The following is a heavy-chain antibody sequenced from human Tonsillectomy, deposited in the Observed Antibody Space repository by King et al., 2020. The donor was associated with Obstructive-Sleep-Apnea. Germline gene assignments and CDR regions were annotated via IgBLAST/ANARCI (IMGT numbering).Heavy chain of an antibody. CDR2: IDPSDSNT. Sequence: QLVQSGAEVKKPGESLRISCKGSGYSFTSYWISWVRQMPGKGREGMGRIDPSDSNTTSSPSFQGNVTISADNSISTAYLQWSSLQASDTAIYYCARHPLSATNCRFDPWGQGTLVTVSS. D-gene: IGHD2-2*01. V-gene: IGHV5-10-1*01. J-gene: IGHJ5*02. CDR3: ARHPLSATNCRFDP. CDR1: GYSFTSYW.